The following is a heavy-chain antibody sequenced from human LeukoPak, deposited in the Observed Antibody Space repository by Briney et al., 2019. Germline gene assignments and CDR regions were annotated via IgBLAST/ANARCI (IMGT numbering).Heavy chain of an antibody. CDR2: FDVIDSET. Sequence: ASVKVSRKVSGSSLSELSLYWVRQAPGKGLEWMGGFDVIDSETFYAQKFQGRVTMTEDSSTDTAYMELRSLTSDDTALYYCAAGRPYSLLDYWGQGTLVTVSS. V-gene: IGHV1-24*01. J-gene: IGHJ4*02. CDR1: GSSLSELS. CDR3: AAGRPYSLLDY. D-gene: IGHD5-18*01.